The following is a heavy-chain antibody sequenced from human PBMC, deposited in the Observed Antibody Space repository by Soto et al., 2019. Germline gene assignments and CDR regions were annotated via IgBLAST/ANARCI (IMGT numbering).Heavy chain of an antibody. V-gene: IGHV4-34*01. J-gene: IGHJ5*02. Sequence: SETLSLTCAVYGGSFSGYYWSWIRQPPGKGLEWIGEINHSGSTNYNPSLKSRVTISVDTSKNQSSLKLSSVTAADTAVYYCARGGIAAAGTLPRLYNWFAPSRQGTLVTVS. CDR3: ARGGIAAAGTLPRLYNWFAP. CDR2: INHSGST. D-gene: IGHD6-13*01. CDR1: GGSFSGYY.